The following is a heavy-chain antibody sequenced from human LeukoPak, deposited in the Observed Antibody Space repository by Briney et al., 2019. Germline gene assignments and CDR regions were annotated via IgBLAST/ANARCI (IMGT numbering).Heavy chain of an antibody. CDR1: GGSLSTHH. J-gene: IGHJ4*02. CDR2: ISDSGST. CDR3: ARGYDSSAYYPFNY. Sequence: SETLSLTCVVSGGSLSTHHWSWVRQSPGRGLEWIGYISDSGSTNYNPSLKSRVTISVDTSKNQFSLMLSSVTAADTAVYYCARGYDSSAYYPFNYWDQGTLVTVSS. V-gene: IGHV4-59*11. D-gene: IGHD3-22*01.